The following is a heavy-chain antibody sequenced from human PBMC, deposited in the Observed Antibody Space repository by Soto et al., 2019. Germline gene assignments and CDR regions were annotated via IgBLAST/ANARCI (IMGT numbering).Heavy chain of an antibody. V-gene: IGHV3-11*06. D-gene: IGHD1-26*01. CDR2: ISSSSSYT. Sequence: GGSLRLSCAASGFTFSDYYMSWIRQAPGKGLEWVSYISSSSSYTNYADSVKGRFTISRDNAKNSLYLQMNSLRAEDTAVYYCARQYSGSYGVQGYYFDYWGQGTLVTVSS. CDR3: ARQYSGSYGVQGYYFDY. CDR1: GFTFSDYY. J-gene: IGHJ4*02.